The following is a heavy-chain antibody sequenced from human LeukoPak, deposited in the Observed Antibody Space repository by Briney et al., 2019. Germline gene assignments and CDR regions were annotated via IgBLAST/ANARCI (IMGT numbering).Heavy chain of an antibody. CDR3: ARDEGPPRYNWNYGGPDY. CDR2: INPYNGNT. J-gene: IGHJ4*02. Sequence: ASVKVSCKASGYTFTTYVITWVRQAPGQGLEWMGWINPYNGNTNYAQKFQGRVTMTRDTSTNTFYMELSSLRSEDTAVYYCARDEGPPRYNWNYGGPDYWGQGTLVTVSS. D-gene: IGHD1-7*01. CDR1: GYTFTTYV. V-gene: IGHV1-18*01.